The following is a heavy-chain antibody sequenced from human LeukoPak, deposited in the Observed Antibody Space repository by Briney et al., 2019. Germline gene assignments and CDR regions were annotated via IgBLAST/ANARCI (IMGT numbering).Heavy chain of an antibody. V-gene: IGHV5-51*01. J-gene: IGHJ3*02. CDR3: ARRVTYDQNAFDI. CDR1: GYSFTNYW. CDR2: IYPGDSDT. Sequence: GESLKISCKGSGYSFTNYWIAWVRQMPGKGLEWMGIIYPGDSDTRYRPSFQDQVTISADKSISTAYLQWSSLKASDTAMYYCARRVTYDQNAFDIWGQGTMVTVSS. D-gene: IGHD2-21*02.